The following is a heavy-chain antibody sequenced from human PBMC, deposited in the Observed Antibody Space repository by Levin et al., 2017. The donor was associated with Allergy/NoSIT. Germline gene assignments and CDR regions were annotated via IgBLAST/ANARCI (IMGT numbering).Heavy chain of an antibody. D-gene: IGHD6-13*01. J-gene: IGHJ4*02. CDR3: ASWYHVRY. Sequence: GGSLRLSCAVSGLTFINYAMSWVRQAPGKGLEWVSFIGGDGIRKYADSVKGRFTISRDNSKNTVYLQMNSLRVADTAVYYCASWYHVRYWGQGSLVSVSS. V-gene: IGHV3-23*01. CDR1: GLTFINYA. CDR2: IGGDGIR.